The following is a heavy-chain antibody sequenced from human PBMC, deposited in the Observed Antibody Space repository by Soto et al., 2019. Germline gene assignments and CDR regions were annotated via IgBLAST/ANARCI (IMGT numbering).Heavy chain of an antibody. Sequence: PGGSLRLSCAASGFTFSSYAMNWVRQAPGKGLEWVSGISGGGGYTNYADSVKGRFTISRDNSKNTLWLQMNSLRAEDTAVYYCAKDVTMIVVVNTFDYWGQGTLVTVSS. D-gene: IGHD3-22*01. CDR3: AKDVTMIVVVNTFDY. V-gene: IGHV3-23*01. CDR2: ISGGGGYT. J-gene: IGHJ4*02. CDR1: GFTFSSYA.